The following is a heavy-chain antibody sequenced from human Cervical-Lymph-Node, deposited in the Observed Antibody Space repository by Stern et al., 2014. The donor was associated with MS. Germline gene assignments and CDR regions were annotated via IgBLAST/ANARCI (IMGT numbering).Heavy chain of an antibody. CDR1: GGTFSSYA. J-gene: IGHJ4*02. Sequence: QVQLVESGAEVKKPGSSVKVSCKASGGTFSSYAISWVRQTPGQGLEWMGVIIPIFGTAIYAQKFQGRVTITADESTSTAYMELSSLRSEDTAVYYCASPKASDYDSSGYFDYWGQGTLVTVSS. CDR3: ASPKASDYDSSGYFDY. CDR2: IIPIFGTA. V-gene: IGHV1-69*01. D-gene: IGHD3-22*01.